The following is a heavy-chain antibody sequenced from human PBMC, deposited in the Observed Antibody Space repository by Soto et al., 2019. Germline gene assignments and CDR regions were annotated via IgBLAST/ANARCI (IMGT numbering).Heavy chain of an antibody. CDR2: ISGSGGST. D-gene: IGHD3-22*01. J-gene: IGHJ4*02. CDR1: GXTFSSYS. V-gene: IGHV3-23*01. Sequence: GSLRLSCAASGXTFSSYSMSWVRQAPGKGLEWVSAISGSGGSTYYADSVKGLFTISIDNSNNTLYLQMNSMRAEDTAVYYCAKERREVITAPFDYWGQGTLVTVSS. CDR3: AKERREVITAPFDY.